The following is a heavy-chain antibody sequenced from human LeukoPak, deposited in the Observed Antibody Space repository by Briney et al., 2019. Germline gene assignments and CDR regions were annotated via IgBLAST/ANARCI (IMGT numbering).Heavy chain of an antibody. V-gene: IGHV4-31*03. J-gene: IGHJ3*02. CDR1: GGSVSSGVYY. D-gene: IGHD3-10*01. CDR3: ARGVKGLRGAFDI. CDR2: IYYSGST. Sequence: SETLSLTCTVSGGSVSSGVYYWSWIRQHPGKGLEWIGYIYYSGSTYSNPSLKSRLTMSVDISKNQFSLKLSSVTAADTAVYYCARGVKGLRGAFDIWGQGTMVTVSS.